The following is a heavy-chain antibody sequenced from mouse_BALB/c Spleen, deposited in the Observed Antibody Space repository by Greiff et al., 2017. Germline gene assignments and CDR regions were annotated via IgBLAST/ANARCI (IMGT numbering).Heavy chain of an antibody. CDR2: IDPANGNT. Sequence: VHVKQSGAELVKPGASVKLSCTASGFNIKDTYMHWVKQRPEQGLEWIGRIDPANGNTKYDPKFQGKATITADTSSNTAYLQLSSLTSEDTAVYYCAYDGYYEYYAMDYWGQGTSVTVSS. J-gene: IGHJ4*01. CDR1: GFNIKDTY. CDR3: AYDGYYEYYAMDY. V-gene: IGHV14-3*02. D-gene: IGHD2-3*01.